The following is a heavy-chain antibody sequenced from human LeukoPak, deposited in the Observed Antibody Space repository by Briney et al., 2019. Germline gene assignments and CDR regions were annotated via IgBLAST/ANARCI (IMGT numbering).Heavy chain of an antibody. CDR2: ISHIGST. V-gene: IGHV4-59*11. CDR1: GASITGHY. J-gene: IGHJ3*02. D-gene: IGHD1-14*01. CDR3: ARDRISINALDM. Sequence: PSETLSLTCTVSGASITGHYLTWIRQPPGNGLEWIGYISHIGSTNYNPSLKSRVTISVDTSKNQFSPKLTSVTAADTALYYCARDRISINALDMWGQGTMVTVSS.